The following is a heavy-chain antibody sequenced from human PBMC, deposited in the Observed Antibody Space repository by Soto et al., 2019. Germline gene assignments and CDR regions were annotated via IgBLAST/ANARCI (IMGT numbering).Heavy chain of an antibody. CDR3: AYSSGWYRHDV. V-gene: IGHV4-4*02. CDR2: LLHSGTT. D-gene: IGHD6-19*01. J-gene: IGHJ3*01. Sequence: QVQLQESGPGLVKPSGTLSRTCAVSGDSISSPKWWTWLRQPPGKGLEWIGDLLHSGTTNYNPSLKSRVILLVDKSQNQFSLCLTSVTAADTAISFCAYSSGWYRHDVWGQGTSVTVFS. CDR1: GDSISSPKW.